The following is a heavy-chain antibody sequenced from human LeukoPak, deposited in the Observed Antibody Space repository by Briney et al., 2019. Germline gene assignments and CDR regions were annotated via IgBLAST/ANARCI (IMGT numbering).Heavy chain of an antibody. V-gene: IGHV1-2*02. CDR2: INPNNGDT. CDR1: GYTFTGYY. D-gene: IGHD1-1*01. Sequence: ASVKVSCKASGYTFTGYYIHWLRQAPGQGLEWMGWINPNNGDTNYAQKFQGRVTMTRDTSISTAYMELSSLRSDDTAVYYCARRSTSPWSWFDPWGQGTLVTVSS. J-gene: IGHJ5*02. CDR3: ARRSTSPWSWFDP.